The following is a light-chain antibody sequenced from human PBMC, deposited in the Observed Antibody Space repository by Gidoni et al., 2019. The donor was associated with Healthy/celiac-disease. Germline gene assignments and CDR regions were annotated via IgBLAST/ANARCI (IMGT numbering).Light chain of an antibody. CDR3: QQYGSSPRT. Sequence: EIVLTQSPGTLSLSPGERATLSCSASQSVSNSYLAWYQQKPGQAPRLLIYGASSRATGIPDRFSGSGSGTDFTLTISRLEPEDFAVYYCQQYGSSPRTFGQGTKVEIK. J-gene: IGKJ1*01. V-gene: IGKV3-20*01. CDR2: GAS. CDR1: QSVSNSY.